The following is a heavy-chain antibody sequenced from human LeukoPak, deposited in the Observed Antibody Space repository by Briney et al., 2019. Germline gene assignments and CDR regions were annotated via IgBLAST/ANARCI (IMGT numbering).Heavy chain of an antibody. D-gene: IGHD5-18*01. CDR2: IYSGDSDT. V-gene: IGHV5-51*01. CDR3: ARHVGGYSYGYIPTWWGYREVPEYFDY. CDR1: GYSFTSYW. Sequence: PGESLKISCKGSGYSFTSYWIGWVRQMPGKGLEWMRVIYSGDSDTSYSPSFQGQVTISADKSISTAYLQWSSLKASDTAMYYCARHVGGYSYGYIPTWWGYREVPEYFDYWGQGTLVTVSS. J-gene: IGHJ4*02.